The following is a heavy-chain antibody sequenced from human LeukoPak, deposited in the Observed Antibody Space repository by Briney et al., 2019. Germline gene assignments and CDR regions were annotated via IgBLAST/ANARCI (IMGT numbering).Heavy chain of an antibody. CDR3: ARVEPIRLLVDY. CDR1: GFTFSSYW. J-gene: IGHJ4*02. CDR2: INSDGSST. Sequence: GGSLRLSCAASGFTFSSYWMHWVRQAPGRGLVWVSRINSDGSSTTYADSVKGRFTISRDNAKNTLYLQMNSLRAEDTAVNYCARVEPIRLLVDYWGQGTLVTVSS. D-gene: IGHD3-3*01. V-gene: IGHV3-74*01.